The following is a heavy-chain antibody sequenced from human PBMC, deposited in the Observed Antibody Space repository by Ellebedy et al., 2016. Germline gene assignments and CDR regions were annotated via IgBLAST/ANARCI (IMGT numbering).Heavy chain of an antibody. CDR3: ARARITIFGVVITRYYYYYMDV. J-gene: IGHJ6*03. CDR2: MNPNSGNT. D-gene: IGHD3-3*01. V-gene: IGHV1-8*02. CDR1: GYTFTSYY. Sequence: ASVKVSXXASGYTFTSYYMHWVRQATGQGLEWMGWMNPNSGNTGYAQKFQGRVTMTRNTSISTAYMELSSLRSEDTAVYYCARARITIFGVVITRYYYYYMDVWGKGTTVTVSS.